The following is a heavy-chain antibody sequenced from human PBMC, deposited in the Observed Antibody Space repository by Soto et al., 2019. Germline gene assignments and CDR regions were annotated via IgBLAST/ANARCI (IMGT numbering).Heavy chain of an antibody. J-gene: IGHJ6*03. CDR1: GFSLSTSGMC. V-gene: IGHV2-70*11. Sequence: SGPTLVNPTQTLTLTCTFSGFSLSTSGMCVSWIRQPPRKALEWLARIDWDDDKYYSTSLKTRLTISKDTSKNQVVLTMTNMDPVDTATYYCARITGQQLNMDVWGKGTTVTVSS. CDR3: ARITGQQLNMDV. CDR2: IDWDDDK. D-gene: IGHD6-13*01.